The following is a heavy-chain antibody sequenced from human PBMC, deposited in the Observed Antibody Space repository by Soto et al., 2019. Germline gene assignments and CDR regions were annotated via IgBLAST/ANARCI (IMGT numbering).Heavy chain of an antibody. Sequence: QVQLVESGGGVVQPGRSLRLSCAASGFTFSSYGMHWVRQAPGKGLEWVAVIWYDGSNKYYADSVKGRFTISRDNSKNNLNLQINILRAEDTAVYYCARGWRIAAADVWGQGTTVTVSS. D-gene: IGHD6-13*01. CDR3: ARGWRIAAADV. CDR2: IWYDGSNK. V-gene: IGHV3-33*01. CDR1: GFTFSSYG. J-gene: IGHJ6*02.